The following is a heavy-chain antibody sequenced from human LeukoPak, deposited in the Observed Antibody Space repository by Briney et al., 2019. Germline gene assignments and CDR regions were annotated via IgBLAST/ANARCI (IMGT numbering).Heavy chain of an antibody. V-gene: IGHV3-23*01. Sequence: VLLGGSLRLSCAASGFTFSSYAMSWVRQAPGKGLEWVSAISGSGGSTYYADSVKGRFTISRDNSKNTLYLQMNSLRAEDTAVYYCAKDASGWYGESYYFDYWGQGTLATVSS. CDR3: AKDASGWYGESYYFDY. D-gene: IGHD6-19*01. CDR2: ISGSGGST. CDR1: GFTFSSYA. J-gene: IGHJ4*02.